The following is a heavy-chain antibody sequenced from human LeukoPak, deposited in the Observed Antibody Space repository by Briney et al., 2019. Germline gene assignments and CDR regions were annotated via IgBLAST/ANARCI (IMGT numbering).Heavy chain of an antibody. V-gene: IGHV3-33*01. Sequence: PGGSLRLSCAASGFTFSSFGMHWVRQAPGKGLEWVAVIWYDGSNRYHADSVKGRFTISRDNSKSTLYLQMSSLSAEDTAVYYCAREFPPVVKYRFDYWGQGTLVTVSS. J-gene: IGHJ4*02. CDR1: GFTFSSFG. CDR3: AREFPPVVKYRFDY. D-gene: IGHD3-22*01. CDR2: IWYDGSNR.